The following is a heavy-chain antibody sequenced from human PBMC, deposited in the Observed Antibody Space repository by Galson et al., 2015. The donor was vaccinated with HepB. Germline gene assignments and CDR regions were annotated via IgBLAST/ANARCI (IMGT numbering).Heavy chain of an antibody. Sequence: RLSCAASGFTFSNYDMNWVRQAPGKGLEWVSGISTSGRSTIYADSVEGRFTISRDNSKNTLFLQVNSLRAEDTATYYCARGMDLHEFSSHGALGPAVGFDIWGQGTMVTVSS. CDR3: ARGMDLHEFSSHGALGPAVGFDI. V-gene: IGHV3-23*01. CDR1: GFTFSNYD. D-gene: IGHD3/OR15-3a*01. J-gene: IGHJ3*02. CDR2: ISTSGRST.